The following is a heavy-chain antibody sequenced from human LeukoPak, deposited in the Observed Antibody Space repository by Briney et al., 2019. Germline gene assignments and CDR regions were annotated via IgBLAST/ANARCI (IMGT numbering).Heavy chain of an antibody. Sequence: GGSLRLSCAASGFTFSSYGMHWVRQAPGKGLEWVAFIRYDGSTEYYADSVKGRFTISRDNSKNTLYLQMNSLRGDDTAVYYCAKTVATIGFGHYFDYWGQGTLVTVSS. CDR3: AKTVATIGFGHYFDY. CDR2: IRYDGSTE. V-gene: IGHV3-30*02. CDR1: GFTFSSYG. J-gene: IGHJ4*02. D-gene: IGHD5-12*01.